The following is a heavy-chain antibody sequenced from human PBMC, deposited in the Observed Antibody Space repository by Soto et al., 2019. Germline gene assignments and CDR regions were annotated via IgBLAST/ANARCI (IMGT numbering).Heavy chain of an antibody. D-gene: IGHD2-2*01. CDR3: ARQSYQLLSIHAEYFQH. V-gene: IGHV4-39*01. J-gene: IGHJ1*01. Sequence: SETLSLTCTVSGGSISSSSYYWGWIRQPPGKGLEWIGSIYYSGSTYYNPSLKSRVTISVDTSKNQFSLKLSSVTAADTAVYYCARQSYQLLSIHAEYFQHWGQGTLVTVSS. CDR2: IYYSGST. CDR1: GGSISSSSYY.